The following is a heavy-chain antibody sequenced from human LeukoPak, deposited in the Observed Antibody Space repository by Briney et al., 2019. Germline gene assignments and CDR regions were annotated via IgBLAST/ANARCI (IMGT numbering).Heavy chain of an antibody. J-gene: IGHJ4*02. V-gene: IGHV4-59*01. CDR1: GGSISSYY. CDR3: ARLYGSGSYYHYV. D-gene: IGHD3-10*01. CDR2: IYYSGTT. Sequence: SETLSLTCTVSGGSISSYYWSWIRQPPGKGLEWIGYIYYSGTTNYNPSLKSRVTISVDTSKNQFSLKLTSVTAADTAVYYCARLYGSGSYYHYVWGQGTLVTVSS.